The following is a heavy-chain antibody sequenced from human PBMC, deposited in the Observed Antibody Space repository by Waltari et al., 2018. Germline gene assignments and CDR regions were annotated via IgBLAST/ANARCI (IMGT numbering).Heavy chain of an antibody. D-gene: IGHD2-15*01. CDR2: INHSGRT. Sequence: QVQLQQWGAGLLKPSETLSLTCAVYGGSFSGYYWSWIRQPPGKGLEGIGEINHSGRTNYNPSLNSRVTISVDTSKNQFSLKLSAVTAADTAVYYCAGGPGNCSGGSCPFDYWGQGTLVTVSS. V-gene: IGHV4-34*01. CDR3: AGGPGNCSGGSCPFDY. J-gene: IGHJ4*02. CDR1: GGSFSGYY.